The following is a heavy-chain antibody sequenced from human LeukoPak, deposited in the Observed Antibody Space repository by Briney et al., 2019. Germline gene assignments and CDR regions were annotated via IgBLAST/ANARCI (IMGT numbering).Heavy chain of an antibody. CDR3: AKVLIIAAAAKGFDY. D-gene: IGHD6-13*01. Sequence: PGGSLRLSCAASGFTFSSYAMSWVRQAPGKGLEWVSAISGSGGGTYYADSVKGRFTISRDNSKNTLYLQMNSLRAEDTAVYYCAKVLIIAAAAKGFDYWGQGTLVTVSS. J-gene: IGHJ4*02. CDR1: GFTFSSYA. V-gene: IGHV3-23*01. CDR2: ISGSGGGT.